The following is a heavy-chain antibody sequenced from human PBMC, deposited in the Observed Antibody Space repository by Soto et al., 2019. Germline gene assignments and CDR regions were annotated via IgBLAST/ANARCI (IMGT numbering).Heavy chain of an antibody. CDR3: ATGLTDSGWPFDY. J-gene: IGHJ4*02. D-gene: IGHD6-19*01. CDR2: FDPEDGET. V-gene: IGHV1-24*01. Sequence: ASVKVSCKVSGYTLTELSMHWVRQAPGKGLEWMGGFDPEDGETIYAQKFQGRVTMTEDTSTDTAYMELSSLRSGDTAVYYCATGLTDSGWPFDYWGQGTLVTVSS. CDR1: GYTLTELS.